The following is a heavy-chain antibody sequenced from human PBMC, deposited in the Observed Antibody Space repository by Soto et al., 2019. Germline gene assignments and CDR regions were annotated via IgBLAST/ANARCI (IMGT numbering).Heavy chain of an antibody. V-gene: IGHV1-69*13. CDR2: IIPIFGTA. Sequence: SVKVSCKASGGTFSSYAISWVRQAPGQGLEWMGGIIPIFGTANYAQKFQGRVTITADESTSTAYMELSSLRSEDTAVYYCARGRPAIAALYYYGMDVWGQGTTVTVSS. CDR3: ARGRPAIAALYYYGMDV. D-gene: IGHD6-6*01. CDR1: GGTFSSYA. J-gene: IGHJ6*02.